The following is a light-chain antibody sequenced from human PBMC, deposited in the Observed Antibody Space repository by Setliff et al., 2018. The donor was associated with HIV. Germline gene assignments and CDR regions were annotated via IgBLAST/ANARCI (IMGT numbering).Light chain of an antibody. Sequence: ALTQPASVSGSPGQSITISCTGTSGDVGRYNLVSWYQQQPGKPPKLMIYQASKRPSGVSNRVSGSKSGNTASLTISGLQAEDEADYYCCSNTGSNTYVFGTGTKAPS. V-gene: IGLV2-23*01. CDR3: CSNTGSNTYV. CDR1: SGDVGRYNL. J-gene: IGLJ1*01. CDR2: QAS.